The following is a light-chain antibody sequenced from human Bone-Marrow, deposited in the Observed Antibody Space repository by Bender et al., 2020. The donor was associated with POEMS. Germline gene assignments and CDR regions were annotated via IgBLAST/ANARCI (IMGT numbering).Light chain of an antibody. CDR1: SIDVGLYNY. J-gene: IGLJ2*01. CDR2: EVR. V-gene: IGLV2-14*01. Sequence: QSALTQPASVSGSPGQSLTISCTGTSIDVGLYNYVSWYQQHAGKVPRLILYEVRNRPSGISTRFSGSKSGNTASLTISGLQAEDEADYYCSSYAGTSTHVVFGGGTKLTVL. CDR3: SSYAGTSTHVV.